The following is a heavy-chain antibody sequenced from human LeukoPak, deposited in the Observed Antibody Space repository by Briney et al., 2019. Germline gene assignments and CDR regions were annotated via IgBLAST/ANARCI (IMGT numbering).Heavy chain of an antibody. V-gene: IGHV3-48*02. CDR2: ISRSSSTI. CDR1: GFTFSSYG. D-gene: IGHD4-23*01. J-gene: IGHJ5*02. Sequence: HSGGSLRLSCAASGFTFSSYGMNWVRQAPGKGLEWVSYISRSSSTIYHADSVKGRFTISRDNAKNSLYLQMNSLTDEDTAVYYCARVDYGGNPRLDPWGQGTLVTVSS. CDR3: ARVDYGGNPRLDP.